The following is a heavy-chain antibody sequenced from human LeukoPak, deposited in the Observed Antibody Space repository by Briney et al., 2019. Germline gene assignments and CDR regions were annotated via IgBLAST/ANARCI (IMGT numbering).Heavy chain of an antibody. V-gene: IGHV4-38-2*01. CDR2: IYHSGST. D-gene: IGHD1-26*01. CDR1: GYSISSGYY. J-gene: IGHJ4*02. Sequence: SETLSLTCAVSGYSISSGYYWGWIRQPPGKGLEWIGSIYHSGSTYYNPSLKNRVTISADTSKNQFSLKLSSVTAADTAVYYCASGSYYFDYWGQGTLVTVSS. CDR3: ASGSYYFDY.